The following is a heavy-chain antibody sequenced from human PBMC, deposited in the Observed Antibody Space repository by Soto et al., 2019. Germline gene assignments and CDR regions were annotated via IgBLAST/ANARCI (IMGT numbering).Heavy chain of an antibody. D-gene: IGHD1-7*01. V-gene: IGHV3-74*01. CDR1: GFTFSSYW. J-gene: IGHJ4*01. Sequence: PGGSLRLSCAASGFTFSSYWMHWVRQAPGKGLMWVSRIHNDGSTTRYADSVKGRSTISRDNAKNTLYLQMSSLRVEDTAVYYCARDNWNSYWGQGTLVTVSS. CDR2: IHNDGSTT. CDR3: ARDNWNSY.